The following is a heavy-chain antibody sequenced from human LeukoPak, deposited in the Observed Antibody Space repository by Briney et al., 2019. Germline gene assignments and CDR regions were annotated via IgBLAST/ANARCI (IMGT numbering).Heavy chain of an antibody. CDR2: IYYSGST. Sequence: SETLSLTCTVSGGSISSSSYYWGWIRQPPGKGLEWIGSIYYSGSTYYNPSLKSRVTISVDTSKNQFSLKLSSVTAADTAVYYCARVGYSYGSDYWGQGTLVTVSS. V-gene: IGHV4-39*07. D-gene: IGHD5-18*01. CDR1: GGSISSSSYY. CDR3: ARVGYSYGSDY. J-gene: IGHJ4*02.